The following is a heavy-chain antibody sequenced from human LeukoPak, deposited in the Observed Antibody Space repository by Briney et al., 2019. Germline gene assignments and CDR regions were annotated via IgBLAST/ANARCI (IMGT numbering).Heavy chain of an antibody. CDR2: IYHSGST. CDR3: ARFSSSWFLAFDY. V-gene: IGHV4-4*02. D-gene: IGHD6-13*01. Sequence: SETLSLTCAVSGGSISSSNWWSWVRQPPGKGLEWIGEIYHSGSTNYNPSLKSRVTISVDKSKNQFSLKLSSVTAADTAVYYCARFSSSWFLAFDYWGQGTLVTVSS. CDR1: GGSISSSNW. J-gene: IGHJ4*02.